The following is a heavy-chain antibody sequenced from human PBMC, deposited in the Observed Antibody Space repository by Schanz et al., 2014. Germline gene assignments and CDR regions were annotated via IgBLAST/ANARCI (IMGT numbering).Heavy chain of an antibody. J-gene: IGHJ4*02. V-gene: IGHV3-21*01. Sequence: EVQLVESGGGLVKPGGSLRLSCEASRFTFSSYSFTWVRQAPGKGLEWVSSITASGDYMHYADSVKGRFTISRDNARNSLYLQMNNLRVEDTAVYYCARGPDYGSGSYSSYWGQGTLVTVSS. CDR2: ITASGDYM. CDR1: RFTFSSYS. CDR3: ARGPDYGSGSYSSY. D-gene: IGHD3-10*01.